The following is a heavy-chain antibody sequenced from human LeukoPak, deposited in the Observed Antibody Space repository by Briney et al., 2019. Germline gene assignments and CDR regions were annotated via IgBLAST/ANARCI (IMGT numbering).Heavy chain of an antibody. CDR2: IKSKTDGGTT. V-gene: IGHV3-15*07. CDR1: GFTFCNAW. J-gene: IGHJ6*02. D-gene: IGHD3-16*01. CDR3: TTETLRMGYYYGMDV. Sequence: PGGSLRLSCAASGFTFCNAWMNWVRQAPGKGLEWVGRIKSKTDGGTTDYAAPMKGRFTISRDDSKNTLYLQMNSLKTEDTAVYYCTTETLRMGYYYGMDVWGQGTTVTVSS.